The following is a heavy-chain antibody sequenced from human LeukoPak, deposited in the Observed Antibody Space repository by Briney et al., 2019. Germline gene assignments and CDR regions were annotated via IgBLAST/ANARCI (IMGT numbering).Heavy chain of an antibody. CDR1: GGTFSSYA. CDR2: IIPILAIG. J-gene: IGHJ6*02. V-gene: IGHV1-69*04. Sequence: GSSVKVSRKASGGTFSSYAISWVRQAPGQGLEWMGRIIPILAIGKYAQKFQGRVTITADKSTSTAYMELRSLRSDDTAVYYCASVSPRFWSAPNYYYYGMDVWGQGTTVTVSS. CDR3: ASVSPRFWSAPNYYYYGMDV. D-gene: IGHD3-3*01.